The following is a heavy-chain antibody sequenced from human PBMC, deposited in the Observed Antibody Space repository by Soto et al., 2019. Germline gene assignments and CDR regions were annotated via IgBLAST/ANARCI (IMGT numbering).Heavy chain of an antibody. Sequence: VASVKVSWEAFAYTFTSYYMHWLRHAPRQGLEWMGWINPNSGGTNYAQKFQGWVTMTRDTSISTAYMELSRLRSDDTAVYYCAREGSSGWGRYNWFDPWGQGTLVTVS. CDR1: AYTFTSYY. CDR2: INPNSGGT. V-gene: IGHV1-2*04. CDR3: AREGSSGWGRYNWFDP. D-gene: IGHD6-19*01. J-gene: IGHJ5*02.